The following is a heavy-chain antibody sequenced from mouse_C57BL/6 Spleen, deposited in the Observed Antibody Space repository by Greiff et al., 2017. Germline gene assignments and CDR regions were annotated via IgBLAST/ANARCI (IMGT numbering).Heavy chain of an antibody. CDR2: ISDGGSYT. CDR3: AREGDYYGSRVFAY. Sequence: DVMLVESGGGLVKPGGSLKLSCAASGFTFSSYAMSWVRQTPEKRLEWVATISDGGSYTYYPDNVKGRFTISRDNAKNNLYLQMSHLKSEDTAMYYCAREGDYYGSRVFAYWGQGTLVTVSA. V-gene: IGHV5-4*01. J-gene: IGHJ3*01. CDR1: GFTFSSYA. D-gene: IGHD1-1*01.